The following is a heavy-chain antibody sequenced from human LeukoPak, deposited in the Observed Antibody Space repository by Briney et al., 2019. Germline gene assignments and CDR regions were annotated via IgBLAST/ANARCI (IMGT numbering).Heavy chain of an antibody. V-gene: IGHV3-53*01. CDR3: AKDRYNWNDAFDY. Sequence: GGSLRLSCAASGFTVSSNYMSWVRQAPGKGLEWVSVIYSGGSTYYADSVKGRFTISRDNSKNTLYLQMNSLRAEDTAVYYCAKDRYNWNDAFDYWGQGTLVTVSS. CDR2: IYSGGST. J-gene: IGHJ4*02. D-gene: IGHD1-20*01. CDR1: GFTVSSNY.